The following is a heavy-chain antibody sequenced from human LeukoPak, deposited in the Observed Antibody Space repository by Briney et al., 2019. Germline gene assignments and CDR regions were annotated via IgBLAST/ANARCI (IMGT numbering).Heavy chain of an antibody. CDR3: ARSYGATVYYYYYMDV. J-gene: IGHJ6*03. CDR1: GGTFNSYA. CDR2: SIPIFGTA. V-gene: IGHV1-69*06. Sequence: SVKVSCKASGGTFNSYAISWVRQAPRQGLEWMGGSIPIFGTANYAQKFQGRVTITADKSTSTAYMELSSLRSEDTAVYYCARSYGATVYYYYYMDVWGKGTTVTVSS. D-gene: IGHD1-26*01.